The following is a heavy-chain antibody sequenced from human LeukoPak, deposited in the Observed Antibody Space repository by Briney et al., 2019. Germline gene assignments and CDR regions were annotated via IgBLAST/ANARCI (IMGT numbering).Heavy chain of an antibody. J-gene: IGHJ3*02. CDR2: VSGSGGST. D-gene: IGHD1-26*01. CDR1: GFTFRSYA. V-gene: IGHV3-23*01. CDR3: AKDRQEWELPTDAFDI. Sequence: GGSLRLSCAASGFTFRSYAMSWVRQAPGKGLEWVSDVSGSGGSTYYADSVKGRFTISRDNSKNTLSLQMDSLRAEDTAIYYCAKDRQEWELPTDAFDIWGQGTMVTVS.